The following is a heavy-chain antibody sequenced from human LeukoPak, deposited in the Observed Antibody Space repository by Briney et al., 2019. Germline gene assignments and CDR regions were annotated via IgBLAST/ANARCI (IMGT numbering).Heavy chain of an antibody. V-gene: IGHV3-11*05. CDR2: ISSSSSYT. CDR1: GFTFSDYY. J-gene: IGHJ4*02. D-gene: IGHD6-19*01. Sequence: GGSLRLSCAASGFTFSDYYMSWIRQAPGKGLEWVSYISSSSSYTNYADSVKGRFTISRDNAKSSLYLQMNSLRAEDTAVYYCARDYGSSGWYYWGQGTLVTVSS. CDR3: ARDYGSSGWYY.